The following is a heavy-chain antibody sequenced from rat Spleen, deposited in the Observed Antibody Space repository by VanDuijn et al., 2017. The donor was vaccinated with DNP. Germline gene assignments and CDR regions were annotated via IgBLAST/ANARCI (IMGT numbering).Heavy chain of an antibody. V-gene: IGHV5-58*01. CDR2: INTDGGST. D-gene: IGHD5-1*01. CDR1: GFTFSSLW. CDR3: AKSGGYYAMDA. J-gene: IGHJ4*01. Sequence: EVQLVESGGDLVQPGRSLKLSCVASGFTFSSLWMHWIRQTPGKGLAWVASINTDGGSTFYPDSVKGRFTVSRDNAENTIYLQMNSLRSEDTATYYCAKSGGYYAMDAWGQGTSVTVSS.